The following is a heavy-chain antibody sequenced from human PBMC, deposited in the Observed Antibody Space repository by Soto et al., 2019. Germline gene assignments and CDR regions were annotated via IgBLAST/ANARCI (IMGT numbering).Heavy chain of an antibody. D-gene: IGHD5-18*01. Sequence: TLSLPCTVSGGSISSYYWSWIRQPPGKGLEWIGYIYYSGSTNYNPSLKSRVTISVDTSKNQFSLKLSSVTAADTAVYYCARDLDTAMVHYFDYWGQGTLVTVSS. CDR2: IYYSGST. J-gene: IGHJ4*02. CDR3: ARDLDTAMVHYFDY. V-gene: IGHV4-59*01. CDR1: GGSISSYY.